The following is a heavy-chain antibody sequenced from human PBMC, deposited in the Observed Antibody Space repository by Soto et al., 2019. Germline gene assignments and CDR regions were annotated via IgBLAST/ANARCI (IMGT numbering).Heavy chain of an antibody. Sequence: GGSLRLSCAASGFTFSSYWMHWVRQAPGKGLEWVSYISSSSSTIYYADSVKGRFTISRDNAKNSLYLQMNSLRDEDTAVYYCGSIGYCSSTSCPPTYFDYWGQGTLVTVSS. CDR1: GFTFSSYW. CDR3: GSIGYCSSTSCPPTYFDY. V-gene: IGHV3-48*02. D-gene: IGHD2-2*01. CDR2: ISSSSSTI. J-gene: IGHJ4*02.